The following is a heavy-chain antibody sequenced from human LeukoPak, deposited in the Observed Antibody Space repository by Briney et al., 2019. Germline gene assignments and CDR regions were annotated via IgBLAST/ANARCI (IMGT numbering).Heavy chain of an antibody. J-gene: IGHJ3*02. Sequence: SETLSLTCAVYGGSFSGYYWSWIRQPPGKGLEWVGEINHSGSTNYNPSLKSRVTISADTSKNQFSLNLSSVTAADTAVYYCAGSQYSYGLTDAFDIWGQGTMVTVSS. D-gene: IGHD5-18*01. V-gene: IGHV4-34*01. CDR2: INHSGST. CDR3: AGSQYSYGLTDAFDI. CDR1: GGSFSGYY.